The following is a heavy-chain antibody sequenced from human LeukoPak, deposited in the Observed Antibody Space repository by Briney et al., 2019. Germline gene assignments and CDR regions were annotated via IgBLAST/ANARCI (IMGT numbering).Heavy chain of an antibody. CDR1: GFTFSSYA. J-gene: IGHJ4*02. D-gene: IGHD2-21*02. CDR2: ISGSGGST. CDR3: AKVVVTAIKYYFDR. Sequence: GGSLRLSCAASGFTFSSYAMSWVRQAPGKGLEWVSAISGSGGSTSYADSVKGRFTISRDNSKNTLDLQMNSLRAEDTAVYYCAKVVVTAIKYYFDRWGQGTLVTVSS. V-gene: IGHV3-23*01.